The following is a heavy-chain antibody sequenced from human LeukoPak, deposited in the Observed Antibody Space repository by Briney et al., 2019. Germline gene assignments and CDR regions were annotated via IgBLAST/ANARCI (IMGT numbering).Heavy chain of an antibody. CDR3: ARVRRSNFYLNYYYYYMDV. J-gene: IGHJ6*03. CDR1: GYSISSGYY. Sequence: SETLSLTCTVSGYSISSGYYWGWIRQPPGKGLEWIGSIYHSGSTYYNPSLKSRVTISVDTSKNQFSLKLSSVTAADTAVYYCARVRRSNFYLNYYYYYMDVWGKGTTVTVSS. CDR2: IYHSGST. D-gene: IGHD3-3*01. V-gene: IGHV4-38-2*02.